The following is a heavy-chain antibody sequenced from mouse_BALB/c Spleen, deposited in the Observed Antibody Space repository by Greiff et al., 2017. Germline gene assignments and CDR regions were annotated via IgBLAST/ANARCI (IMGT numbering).Heavy chain of an antibody. CDR3: ARVPYAMDY. V-gene: IGHV5-9-4*01. CDR2: ISSGGSYT. J-gene: IGHJ4*01. CDR1: GFTFSSYA. Sequence: EVQLQESGGGLVKPGGSLKLSCAASGFTFSSYAMSWVRQSPEKRLEWVAEISSGGSYTYYPDTVTGRFTISRDNAKNTLYLEMSSLRSEDTAMYYGARVPYAMDYWGQGTSVTVSS.